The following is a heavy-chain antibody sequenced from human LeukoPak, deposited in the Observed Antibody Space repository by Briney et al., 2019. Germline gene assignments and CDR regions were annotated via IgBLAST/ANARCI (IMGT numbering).Heavy chain of an antibody. CDR2: IWYDGTFK. CDR1: GFTFSSYG. Sequence: GGSLRLSCAASGFTFSSYGMHWVRQAPGKGLEWVSVIWYDGTFKYYADSVKGRFTVSRDNSKNTLNLQMNSLRAEDSAVYYCARDWGPGYYFAMDVWGQGTTVTVSS. V-gene: IGHV3-33*01. D-gene: IGHD3-16*01. J-gene: IGHJ6*02. CDR3: ARDWGPGYYFAMDV.